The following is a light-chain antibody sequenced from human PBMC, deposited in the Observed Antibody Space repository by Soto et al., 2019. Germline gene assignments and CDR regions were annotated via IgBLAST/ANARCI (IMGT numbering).Light chain of an antibody. V-gene: IGKV3-20*01. CDR3: QQHGTSPIT. CDR2: GAS. CDR1: QTVIHNY. J-gene: IGKJ5*01. Sequence: EVVRTQSPDTLSLSPGETATLSCRASQTVIHNYLAWHQQKPGQTPRLLVYGASSRATGIPDRFSGSGSGTDFTLTISRLGPEDFAVYYCQQHGTSPITFGQGTRLENK.